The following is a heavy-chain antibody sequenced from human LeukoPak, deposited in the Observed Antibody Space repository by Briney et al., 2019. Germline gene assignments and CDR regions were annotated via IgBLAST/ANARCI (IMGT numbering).Heavy chain of an antibody. CDR1: GFTFSSYG. J-gene: IGHJ6*03. CDR2: ISGSGGST. V-gene: IGHV3-23*01. CDR3: AREVGYGDRQYYYYYMDV. D-gene: IGHD4-17*01. Sequence: GGTLRLSCAASGFTFSSYGMSWVRQAPGKGLEWVSAISGSGGSTYYADSVKGRFTISRDNSKNTLYLQMNSLRAEDTAVYYCAREVGYGDRQYYYYYMDVWGKGTTVTVSS.